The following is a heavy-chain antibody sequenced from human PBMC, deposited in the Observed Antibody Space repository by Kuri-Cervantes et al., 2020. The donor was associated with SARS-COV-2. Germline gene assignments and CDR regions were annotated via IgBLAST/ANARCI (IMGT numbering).Heavy chain of an antibody. Sequence: GESLKISCAASGFTFSSYAMHWVRQAPGKGLEWVSLVSWDGGSTYYADFVKGRFTISRDNSKNSLYLQMNSLKTEDTALYYCAKDMAAAAGTGADYWGQGTLVTVSS. CDR1: GFTFSSYA. D-gene: IGHD6-13*01. V-gene: IGHV3-43*01. CDR2: VSWDGGST. CDR3: AKDMAAAAGTGADY. J-gene: IGHJ4*02.